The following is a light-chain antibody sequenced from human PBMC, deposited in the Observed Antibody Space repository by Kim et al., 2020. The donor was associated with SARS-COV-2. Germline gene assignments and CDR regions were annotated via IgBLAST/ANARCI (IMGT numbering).Light chain of an antibody. Sequence: VALGQTVRITCQGDSLRTYYTSWFQQKPGQAPIVVFYGKNNRPSGIPDRCSGSRSGNTASLTITATQAGDEADYYCNSRDNNDNVLFGGGTQLTVL. J-gene: IGLJ2*01. CDR2: GKN. CDR1: SLRTYY. CDR3: NSRDNNDNVL. V-gene: IGLV3-19*01.